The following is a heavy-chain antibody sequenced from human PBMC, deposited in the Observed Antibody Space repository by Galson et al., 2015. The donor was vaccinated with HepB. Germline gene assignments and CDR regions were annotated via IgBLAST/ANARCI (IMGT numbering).Heavy chain of an antibody. V-gene: IGHV1-46*01. CDR1: GYTFSSYY. Sequence: SVKVSCKASGYTFSSYYMHWVRQAPGQGLEWMGIINPSGGSTSYAQKFQGRVTMTRDTSTSTVYMELRSLRSDDTAVYYCARDSAVVRGVMGYWGQGTLVTVSS. CDR3: ARDSAVVRGVMGY. CDR2: INPSGGST. J-gene: IGHJ4*02. D-gene: IGHD3-10*01.